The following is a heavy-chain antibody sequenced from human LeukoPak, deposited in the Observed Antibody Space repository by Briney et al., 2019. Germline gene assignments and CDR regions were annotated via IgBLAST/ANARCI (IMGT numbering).Heavy chain of an antibody. D-gene: IGHD2-15*01. V-gene: IGHV3-21*01. CDR1: GLTFSSYS. CDR2: ISSSSSYI. J-gene: IGHJ4*02. Sequence: GGSLRLSCAVCGLTFSSYSMNWVRQAPGKGLEWVSSISSSSSYICSAVSVKGRFTISRDNAKNSLYPEMNGQSGEGTAVYYCAREWSWPYWGQGTLVTVSS. CDR3: AREWSWPY.